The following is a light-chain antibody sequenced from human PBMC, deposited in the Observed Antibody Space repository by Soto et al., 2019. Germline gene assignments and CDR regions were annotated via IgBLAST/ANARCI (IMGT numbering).Light chain of an antibody. CDR1: QSISSW. J-gene: IGKJ1*01. V-gene: IGKV1-5*01. Sequence: DIQMTQSPSTLSASLVQRVYITCXASQSISSWLAWYQQKPGKAPKLLIYDASSLESGVPSRFSGSGSGTEFTLTISSLQPDDFATYYCQQYNRYSGTFGQGTKVDIK. CDR3: QQYNRYSGT. CDR2: DAS.